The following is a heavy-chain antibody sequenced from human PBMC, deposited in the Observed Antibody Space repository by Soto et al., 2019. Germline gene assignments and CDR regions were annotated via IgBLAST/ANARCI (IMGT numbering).Heavy chain of an antibody. D-gene: IGHD2-2*02. CDR1: GGSFSGYY. CDR3: ARGLYTGYFDY. CDR2: INHSGST. V-gene: IGHV4-34*01. Sequence: SETLSLTCAVYGGSFSGYYWSWIRQPPGKGLEWIGEINHSGSTNYNPSLKSRVTISVDTSKNQFSLKLSSVTAADTAVYYCARGLYTGYFDYWGQGTLVTVSS. J-gene: IGHJ4*02.